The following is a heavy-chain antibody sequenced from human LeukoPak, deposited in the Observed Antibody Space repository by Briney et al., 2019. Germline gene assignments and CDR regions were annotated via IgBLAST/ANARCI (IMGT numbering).Heavy chain of an antibody. CDR1: GFAFNTYG. Sequence: GGSLRLSCITSGFAFNTYGMHWVRQAPGKGLEWVAVIWYDGSNKYYADSVKGRFTISRDNSKNTLYLQMNSLRAKDTAVYCCARELRFLEWLLPSNYGMDVWGQGTTVTVSS. CDR3: ARELRFLEWLLPSNYGMDV. CDR2: IWYDGSNK. J-gene: IGHJ6*02. V-gene: IGHV3-33*08. D-gene: IGHD3-3*01.